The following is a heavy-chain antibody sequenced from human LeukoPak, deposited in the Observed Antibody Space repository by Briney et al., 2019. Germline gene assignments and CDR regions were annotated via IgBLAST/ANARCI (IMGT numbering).Heavy chain of an antibody. J-gene: IGHJ4*02. CDR1: GFTFSSHS. Sequence: PGGSLRLSCAASGFTFSSHSMNWVRQAPGKGLEWVANINQDGGETYYVDSVKGRFIISRDNAKKSVSLQMNSLRAEDTAIYYCSAILYHWGQGTLVTVSS. CDR2: INQDGGET. V-gene: IGHV3-7*01. CDR3: SAILYH. D-gene: IGHD2-15*01.